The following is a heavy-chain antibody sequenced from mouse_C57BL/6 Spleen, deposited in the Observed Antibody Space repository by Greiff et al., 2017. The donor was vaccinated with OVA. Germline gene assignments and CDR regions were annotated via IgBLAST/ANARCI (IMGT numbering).Heavy chain of an antibody. V-gene: IGHV8-8*01. CDR2: IWWDDDK. CDR3: ARASYDGYSWFAY. Sequence: QVQLKESGPGILQPSQTLSLTCSFSGFSLSTFGMGVGWIRQPSGKGLEWLAHIWWDDDKYYNPALKSRLTISKDTSKNQVFLKIANVDTADTATYYCARASYDGYSWFAYWGQGTLVTVSA. D-gene: IGHD2-3*01. J-gene: IGHJ3*01. CDR1: GFSLSTFGMG.